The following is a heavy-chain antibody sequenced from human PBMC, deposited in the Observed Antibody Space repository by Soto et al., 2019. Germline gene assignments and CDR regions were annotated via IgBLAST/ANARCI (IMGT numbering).Heavy chain of an antibody. CDR3: AKQEGTPGYYYGMDV. J-gene: IGHJ6*02. CDR1: GFTFSSKT. CDR2: ISGSSTFV. V-gene: IGHV3-21*01. Sequence: LRLSCAASGFTFSSKTMNWVRQAPGKGLEWVSSISGSSTFVHYADSVKGRFTISRDNSKNTLYLQMNSLRAEDTAVYYCAKQEGTPGYYYGMDVWGQGTTVTVSS.